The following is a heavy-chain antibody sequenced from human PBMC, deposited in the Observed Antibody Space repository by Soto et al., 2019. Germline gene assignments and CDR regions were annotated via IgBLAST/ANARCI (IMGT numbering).Heavy chain of an antibody. CDR2: ISAYSGNT. J-gene: IGHJ5*02. CDR1: GYTFTSYG. V-gene: IGHV1-18*01. Sequence: ASVKVSCKASGYTFTSYGISWVRQAPGQGLEWMGWISAYSGNTNYAQKLQGRVTMTTDTSTSTAYMELRSLRSDDTAVYYCARVVTIFGVVIIHKRIPSLDPWGQGTLVTVSS. CDR3: ARVVTIFGVVIIHKRIPSLDP. D-gene: IGHD3-3*01.